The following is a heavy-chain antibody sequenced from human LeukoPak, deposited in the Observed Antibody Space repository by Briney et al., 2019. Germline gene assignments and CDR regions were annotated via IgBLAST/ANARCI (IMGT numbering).Heavy chain of an antibody. V-gene: IGHV4-34*01. CDR3: ARGRPYSSGYYRAFDI. J-gene: IGHJ3*02. CDR2: INRSGST. CDR1: GGSFSGYY. D-gene: IGHD3-22*01. Sequence: SETLSLTCAVYGGSFSGYYWSWIRQPPGKGLEWIGEINRSGSTNYNPSLKSRVTISVDTSKNQFSLKLSSVTAADTAVYYSARGRPYSSGYYRAFDIWGQGTMVTVSS.